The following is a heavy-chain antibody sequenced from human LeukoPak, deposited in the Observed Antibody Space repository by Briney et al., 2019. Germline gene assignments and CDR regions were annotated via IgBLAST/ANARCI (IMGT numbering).Heavy chain of an antibody. CDR3: ARGGGTLDY. D-gene: IGHD3-16*01. J-gene: IGHJ4*02. Sequence: GGALRLSCAASGFTFSSDWMHWVRQAPGQGLGGVSRINPAGSSTNYADSVKGQFPLSRDTTINTLYLHLNSLRAEGTALYYCARGGGTLDYWGQGTLVTVSS. V-gene: IGHV3-74*01. CDR2: INPAGSST. CDR1: GFTFSSDW.